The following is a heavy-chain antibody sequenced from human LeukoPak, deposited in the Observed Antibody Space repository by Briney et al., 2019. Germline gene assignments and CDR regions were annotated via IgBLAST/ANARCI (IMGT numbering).Heavy chain of an antibody. CDR3: ARDPSGVSHDY. D-gene: IGHD2-21*01. CDR1: GFTFSSYA. V-gene: IGHV3-30-3*01. CDR2: ISYDGSNK. J-gene: IGHJ4*02. Sequence: GGSLRLSCAASGFTFSSYAMHWVRQAPGKGLEGVAVISYDGSNKYYADSVKGRFTISRDNSKNTLYLQMNSLRAEDTAVYYCARDPSGVSHDYWGQGTLVTVSS.